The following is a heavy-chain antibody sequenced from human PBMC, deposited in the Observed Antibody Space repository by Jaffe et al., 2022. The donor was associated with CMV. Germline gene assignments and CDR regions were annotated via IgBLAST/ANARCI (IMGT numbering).Heavy chain of an antibody. CDR3: ARSPRYSYGLYYFDY. D-gene: IGHD5-18*01. CDR1: GFTFSSYW. Sequence: EVQLVESGGGLVQPGGSLRLSCAASGFTFSSYWMSWVRQAPGKGLEWVANIKQDGSEKYYVDSVKGRFTISRDNAKNSLYLQMNSLRAEDTAVYYCARSPRYSYGLYYFDYWGQGTLVTVSS. V-gene: IGHV3-7*03. J-gene: IGHJ4*02. CDR2: IKQDGSEK.